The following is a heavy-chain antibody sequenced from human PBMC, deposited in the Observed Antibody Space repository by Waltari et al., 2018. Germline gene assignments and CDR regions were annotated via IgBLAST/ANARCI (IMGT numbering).Heavy chain of an antibody. CDR2: THHDGTT. D-gene: IGHD6-19*01. CDR3: AAVAWHYSVRIDY. CDR1: GHSIRSEYL. Sequence: QVQLQESGPGLVKPSETLSLTCAVFGHSIRSEYLWGWIRQPPGKGLEWIGTTHHDGTTFYSPSLQNRITISLDTSNSQFSLRLRSMTAADTAVYYCAAVAWHYSVRIDYWGQGTLVTVSS. J-gene: IGHJ4*02. V-gene: IGHV4-38-2*01.